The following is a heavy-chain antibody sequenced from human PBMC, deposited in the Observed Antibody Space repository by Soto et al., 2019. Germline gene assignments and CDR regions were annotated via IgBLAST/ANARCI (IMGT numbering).Heavy chain of an antibody. CDR3: ARKGGDY. CDR1: GFTFSDYD. V-gene: IGHV3-11*04. D-gene: IGHD3-16*01. J-gene: IGHJ4*02. Sequence: GGSLRLSCAASGFTFSDYDMSWIRQAPGKGLEWVSYTRIGGTTIYYADSVKGRFTISRDNAKNSLYLQMNSLRAEDTAVDYCARKGGDYWVQGTLVTFSS. CDR2: TRIGGTTI.